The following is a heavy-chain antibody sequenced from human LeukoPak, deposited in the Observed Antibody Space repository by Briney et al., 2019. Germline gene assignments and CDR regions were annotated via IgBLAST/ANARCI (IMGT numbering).Heavy chain of an antibody. CDR1: GGSISSSSYY. Sequence: SETLSLTCTVSGGSISSSSYYWGWIREPPGKGLEWIGSIYYSGSTYYNPSLKSRVTISVDTSKNQFSLKLSSVTAADTAVYYCATQDRYYYDSSGYGAFDIWGQGTMVTVSS. V-gene: IGHV4-39*01. CDR3: ATQDRYYYDSSGYGAFDI. CDR2: IYYSGST. J-gene: IGHJ3*02. D-gene: IGHD3-22*01.